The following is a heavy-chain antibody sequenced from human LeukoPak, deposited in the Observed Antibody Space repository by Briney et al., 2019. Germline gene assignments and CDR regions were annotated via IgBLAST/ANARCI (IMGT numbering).Heavy chain of an antibody. D-gene: IGHD3-16*01. J-gene: IGHJ6*02. CDR2: ISGGGVTT. CDR1: GITSIAYA. V-gene: IGHV3-23*01. CDR3: ARNQQLGGHSYYYYGMDV. Sequence: GGSLRLSCVGSGITSIAYALTWARQAPGKGLEWVSGISGGGVTTYYADSVKGRFTISRDNSKNTLYLQMNSLRADDTAIYYCARNQQLGGHSYYYYGMDVWGQGTTVTVSS.